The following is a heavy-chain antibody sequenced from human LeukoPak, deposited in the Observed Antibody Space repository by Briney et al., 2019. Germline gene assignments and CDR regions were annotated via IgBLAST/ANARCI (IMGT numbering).Heavy chain of an antibody. V-gene: IGHV1-8*01. J-gene: IGHJ4*02. CDR3: ARDPKDYGDYTITFDY. CDR1: GYTFTSYD. D-gene: IGHD4-17*01. Sequence: ASVKVSCKASGYTFTSYDINWVRQATGQGLEWMGWMNPNSGNTGYAQKFQGRVTMTRNTSISTAYMELSSLRSEDTAVYYCARDPKDYGDYTITFDYWGQGTLVTVSS. CDR2: MNPNSGNT.